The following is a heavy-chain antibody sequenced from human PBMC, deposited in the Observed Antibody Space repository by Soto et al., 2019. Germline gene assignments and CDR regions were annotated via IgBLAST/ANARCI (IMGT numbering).Heavy chain of an antibody. CDR1: GFTFSSYA. CDR2: ISGSGGST. J-gene: IGHJ4*02. Sequence: GGSLRLSCAASGFTFSSYAMSWVRQAPGKGLEWVSAISGSGGSTYYADSVKGRFTISRDNSKNTLYLQMNSLRAEDTAVYYCAKVGVSPLPPYDSSGYYMTRDYWGQGTLVTVSS. V-gene: IGHV3-23*01. D-gene: IGHD3-22*01. CDR3: AKVGVSPLPPYDSSGYYMTRDY.